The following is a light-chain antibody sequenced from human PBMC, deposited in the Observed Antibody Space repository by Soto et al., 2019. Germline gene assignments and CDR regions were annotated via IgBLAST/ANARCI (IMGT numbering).Light chain of an antibody. CDR2: KAS. J-gene: IGKJ4*01. CDR1: QSISSW. V-gene: IGKV1-5*03. Sequence: DIQMAQSPSSLSASVGERVTITCRASQSISSWLAWYQQKPGKAPKLLIYKASGLESGVPSRFSGSGSGTDFTLTISSLQPDDFATYYCQQYESYSPLTFGGGTKVDIK. CDR3: QQYESYSPLT.